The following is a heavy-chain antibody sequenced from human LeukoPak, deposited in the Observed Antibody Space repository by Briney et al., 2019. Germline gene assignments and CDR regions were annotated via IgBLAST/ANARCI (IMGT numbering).Heavy chain of an antibody. D-gene: IGHD2-15*01. Sequence: GGSLRLSCAASGFTFSSYGMHWVRQAPGKGLEWVAFIRYDGSNKYYADSVKGRFTISRDNSKNTLYLQMNSLRAEDTAVYYCAKDVGDIVVVVDISYYMDVWGKGTTVTISS. CDR2: IRYDGSNK. CDR3: AKDVGDIVVVVDISYYMDV. CDR1: GFTFSSYG. V-gene: IGHV3-30*02. J-gene: IGHJ6*03.